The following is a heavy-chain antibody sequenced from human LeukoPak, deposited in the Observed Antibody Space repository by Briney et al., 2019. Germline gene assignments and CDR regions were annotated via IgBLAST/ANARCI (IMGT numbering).Heavy chain of an antibody. D-gene: IGHD2-2*01. CDR1: GYTFTSYG. Sequence: GASVKVSCKACGYTFTSYGISCVRQAPGQGLEWMGGISAYNGNTNYAQKLQGRVTMTTDTSTSTAYMELRSLRSDDTAVYYCARDQRYCSSTSCLTYYFDYWGQGTLVTVSS. CDR3: ARDQRYCSSTSCLTYYFDY. V-gene: IGHV1-18*01. J-gene: IGHJ4*02. CDR2: ISAYNGNT.